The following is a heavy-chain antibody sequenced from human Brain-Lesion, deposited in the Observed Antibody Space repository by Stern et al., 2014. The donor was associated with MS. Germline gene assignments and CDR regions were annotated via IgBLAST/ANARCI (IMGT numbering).Heavy chain of an antibody. CDR2: VNNDGRRT. CDR3: ARGERWFDS. J-gene: IGHJ5*01. CDR1: GFTFSNYC. V-gene: IGHV3-74*02. Sequence: EVQLVESGGGFVQPGGSLRLSCAASGFTFSNYCMHWVRQAPGKGLVWVSRVNNDGRRTSYADSVKGRFTMSRDNAKNTLYLQMNSLRVEDTAIYYCARGERWFDSWGQGTLVTVSS. D-gene: IGHD3-10*01.